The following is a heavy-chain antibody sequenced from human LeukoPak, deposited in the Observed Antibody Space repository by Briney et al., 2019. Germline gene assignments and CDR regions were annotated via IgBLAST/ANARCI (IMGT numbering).Heavy chain of an antibody. V-gene: IGHV1-69*06. CDR3: AIAARSSYYYYYMDV. CDR1: GGTFSSYA. D-gene: IGHD6-6*01. J-gene: IGHJ6*03. CDR2: IIPIFGTA. Sequence: SVKVSCKASGGTFSSYAISWVRQAPGQGLEWMGGIIPIFGTANYAQKFQGRVTITADKSTSTAYMELSSLRSEDTAVYYCAIAARSSYYYYYMDVWGKGTTVTVSS.